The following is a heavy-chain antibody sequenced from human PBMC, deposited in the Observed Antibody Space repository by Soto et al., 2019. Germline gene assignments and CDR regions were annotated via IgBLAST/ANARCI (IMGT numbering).Heavy chain of an antibody. CDR3: AQALVFTGGDGFDI. CDR1: WRHNTTCGRF. D-gene: IGHD1-1*01. V-gene: IGHV4-31*02. J-gene: IGHJ3*02. Sequence: QVRLQEWGPGLVKSTQTLSHKCCLSWRHNTTCGRFWSGIRDPPGKRVEWIGDIYYSGNTYYNASLKSRVTISVEAAKNQFSLKLSSVTAADTAVYYCAQALVFTGGDGFDIWGQGRLVTVSS. CDR2: IYYSGNT.